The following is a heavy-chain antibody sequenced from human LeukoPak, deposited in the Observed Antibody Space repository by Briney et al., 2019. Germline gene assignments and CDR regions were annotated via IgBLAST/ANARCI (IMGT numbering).Heavy chain of an antibody. D-gene: IGHD1-26*01. CDR2: ISGSGGSI. Sequence: GGSLRLSCAASGFTFSSYAMNWVRQAPGKGLEWVSAISGSGGSIYYADSVKGRFTISRDNSKNTLYLQMNSLRAEDTAVYFCTTWVGAHFDFWGQGTLVTVSS. J-gene: IGHJ4*02. CDR1: GFTFSSYA. V-gene: IGHV3-23*01. CDR3: TTWVGAHFDF.